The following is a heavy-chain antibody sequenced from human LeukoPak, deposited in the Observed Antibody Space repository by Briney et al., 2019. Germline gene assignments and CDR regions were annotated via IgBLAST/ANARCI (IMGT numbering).Heavy chain of an antibody. CDR1: GFTYSSYA. CDR3: AKDPAIGSIAVAEH. CDR2: ISGSGDNT. J-gene: IGHJ1*01. V-gene: IGHV3-23*01. Sequence: PGGSLRLSCVASGFTYSSYAMSWVRQAPGKGLEWVSAISGSGDNTFYADSVKGRFTLSRGNSKNTLYLQMNSLRAEDTAIYYCAKDPAIGSIAVAEHWGQGTLVTVSS. D-gene: IGHD6-19*01.